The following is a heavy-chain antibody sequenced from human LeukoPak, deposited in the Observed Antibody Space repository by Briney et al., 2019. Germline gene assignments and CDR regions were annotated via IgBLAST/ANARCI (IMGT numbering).Heavy chain of an antibody. Sequence: RASETLSLTCTVSGGSISSSSSYWLWIRQPPGMGLEWIGSIYYSGSTYSNPSLKSRVTISVDTSKNPFSLKVSSVAAADTAVYYCARYESSAYGIDVWGRGTLVTVSS. CDR3: ARYESSAYGIDV. J-gene: IGHJ2*01. CDR1: GGSISSSSSY. V-gene: IGHV4-39*01. D-gene: IGHD3-22*01. CDR2: IYYSGST.